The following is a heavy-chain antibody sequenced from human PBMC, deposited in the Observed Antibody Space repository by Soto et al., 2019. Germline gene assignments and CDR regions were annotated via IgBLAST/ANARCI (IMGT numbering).Heavy chain of an antibody. J-gene: IGHJ6*02. Sequence: QVQVVESGGGVVQPGRSLRLSCTASGFTFSGHAMHWVRQPPGKGLEWVAQIWYDGSNKYYADSVKGRINISRDNSKNTLYVQMYSLRVEDTAVYYCARDGQSLAPYALDVWGQGTSVTVSS. CDR1: GFTFSGHA. V-gene: IGHV3-33*01. CDR3: ARDGQSLAPYALDV. D-gene: IGHD6-19*01. CDR2: IWYDGSNK.